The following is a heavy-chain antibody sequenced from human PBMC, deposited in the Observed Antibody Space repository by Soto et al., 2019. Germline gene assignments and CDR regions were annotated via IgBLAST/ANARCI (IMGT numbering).Heavy chain of an antibody. CDR2: IYYSVST. V-gene: IGHV4-31*03. J-gene: IGHJ5*02. CDR1: GGSVSSGGYY. CDR3: ARGGALNWFDP. Sequence: QVQLQESGPGLVKPSQTLSLTCTVSGGSVSSGGYYWTWIRQHPGKGLEWIGYIYYSVSTYYNPTRKSRVTISVDSSKNQFSLKLSAVTAADTAVYYCARGGALNWFDPWGQGTLVTVSS.